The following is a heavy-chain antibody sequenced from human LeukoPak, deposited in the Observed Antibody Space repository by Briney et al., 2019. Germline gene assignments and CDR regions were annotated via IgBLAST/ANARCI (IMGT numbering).Heavy chain of an antibody. CDR2: IYYSGST. V-gene: IGHV4-59*08. CDR1: GGSISSYY. CDR3: ASSDDY. J-gene: IGHJ4*02. Sequence: SETLSLTCTVSGGSISSYYWSWIRQPPGRGLEWIGYIYYSGSTNYSPSLKSRVTISVDTSKNQFSLKLSSVTAADTAVYYCASSDDYWGQGTLVTVSS.